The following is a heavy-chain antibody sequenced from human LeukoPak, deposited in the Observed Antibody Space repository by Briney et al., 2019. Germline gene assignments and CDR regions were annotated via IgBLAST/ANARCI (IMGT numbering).Heavy chain of an antibody. D-gene: IGHD5-18*01. CDR1: GFTVSSNY. J-gene: IGHJ6*02. CDR2: IYSGGST. CDR3: ARDAGYSYGLDYYYYGMDV. Sequence: GGSLRLSCAASGFTVSSNYMSWVCQAPGKGLEWVSVIYSGGSTYYADSVKGRFTISRHNSKNTLYLQMNSLRAEDTAVYYCARDAGYSYGLDYYYYGMDVWGQGTTVTVSS. V-gene: IGHV3-53*04.